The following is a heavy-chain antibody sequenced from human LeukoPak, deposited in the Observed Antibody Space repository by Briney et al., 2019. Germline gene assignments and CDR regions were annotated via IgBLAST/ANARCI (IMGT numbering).Heavy chain of an antibody. D-gene: IGHD5-18*01. Sequence: SETLSLTCTVSGGSISSYYWSWIRQPPGKGLEWIGYIYYSGSTNYNPSLTSRITISVDTSKNQFSLKLSSVTAADTAVYYCARDGGYSYGYGYMEVWGKGTTVTVSS. CDR1: GGSISSYY. CDR3: ARDGGYSYGYGYMEV. J-gene: IGHJ6*03. V-gene: IGHV4-59*01. CDR2: IYYSGST.